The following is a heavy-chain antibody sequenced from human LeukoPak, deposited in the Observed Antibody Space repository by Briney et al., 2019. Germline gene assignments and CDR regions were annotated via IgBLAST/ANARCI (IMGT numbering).Heavy chain of an antibody. V-gene: IGHV3-23*01. D-gene: IGHD2-21*01. CDR3: AKAPVTTCRGAYCYPFDY. J-gene: IGHJ4*02. CDR1: GFTFSSYA. CDR2: ISDSGNT. Sequence: GGSLRLSCAASGFTFSSYAMSWVRQAPGKGLEWVSAISDSGNTYRADSVKGRFTISRDSSKNTLFLQMNRLRPEDAAVYYCAKAPVTTCRGAYCYPFDYWGQGTLVTVSS.